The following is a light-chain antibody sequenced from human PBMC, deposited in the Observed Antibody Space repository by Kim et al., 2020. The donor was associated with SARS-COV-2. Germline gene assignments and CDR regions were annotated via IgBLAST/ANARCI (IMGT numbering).Light chain of an antibody. CDR1: TLGDKY. J-gene: IGLJ2*01. CDR3: QAWDRSTVV. CDR2: QHN. V-gene: IGLV3-1*01. Sequence: SYELTQPPSVSVSPGQTAPITCSGDTLGDKYPSWYQQKPGQSPVLVIYQHNKRPSGIPERFSGSNSGNTATLTISGTQALDEADYYCQAWDRSTVVFGGGTQLTVL.